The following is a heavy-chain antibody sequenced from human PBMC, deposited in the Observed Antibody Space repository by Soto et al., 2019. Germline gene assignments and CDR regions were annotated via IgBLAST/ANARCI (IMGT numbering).Heavy chain of an antibody. Sequence: QLQLQESGSGLVKPSQTLSLTCAVSGGSISSGGYSWSWIRQPPGKGLEWIGDIYHSWSTYYNPSLKGRVTIPVDWSTIHFSLKLSSVTAADTAVYYCARGQVVAAQHWGQGTLVTVSS. D-gene: IGHD2-15*01. V-gene: IGHV4-30-2*01. CDR1: GGSISSGGYS. CDR3: ARGQVVAAQH. CDR2: IYHSWST. J-gene: IGHJ4*02.